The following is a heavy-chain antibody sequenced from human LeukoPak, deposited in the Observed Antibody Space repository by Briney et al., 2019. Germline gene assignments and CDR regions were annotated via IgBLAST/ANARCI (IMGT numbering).Heavy chain of an antibody. V-gene: IGHV3-30*01. Sequence: GRSLRLSCAASGFTFSSYAMHWVRQAPGKGLEWVVVISYDGSNKYYADSVKGRFTISRDNSKNTLYLQMNSLRAEDTAVYYCARDGGPRGYSYGYDYWGQGTLVTVSS. J-gene: IGHJ4*02. CDR1: GFTFSSYA. D-gene: IGHD5-18*01. CDR3: ARDGGPRGYSYGYDY. CDR2: ISYDGSNK.